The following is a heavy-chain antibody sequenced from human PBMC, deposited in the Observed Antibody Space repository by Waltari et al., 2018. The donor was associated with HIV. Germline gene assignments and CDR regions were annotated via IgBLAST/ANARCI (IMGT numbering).Heavy chain of an antibody. CDR3: AKDGGLPGLLDY. D-gene: IGHD3-16*01. CDR1: GFTFSSYA. V-gene: IGHV3-23*01. J-gene: IGHJ4*02. CDR2: SSGSGGST. Sequence: EVQLLESGGGLVQPGGSLRLSCAASGFTFSSYAMSWVRQAPGKGLEWVSASSGSGGSTYYADSVKGRFTISRDNSKNTLYLQMNSLRAEDTAVYYCAKDGGLPGLLDYWGQGTLVTVSS.